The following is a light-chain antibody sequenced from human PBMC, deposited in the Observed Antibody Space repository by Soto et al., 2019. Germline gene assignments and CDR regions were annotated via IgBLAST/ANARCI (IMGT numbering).Light chain of an antibody. Sequence: DIQMTQSPSSLSASVGDRVTITCRASQSISSYLNWYQQKPGKAPKLLIYKASSLESGVPSRFSGSGSGTEFTLTISSLQPDDFATYYCQQYNSYSPPWTFGQGTKVDIK. CDR1: QSISSY. CDR2: KAS. V-gene: IGKV1-5*03. J-gene: IGKJ1*01. CDR3: QQYNSYSPPWT.